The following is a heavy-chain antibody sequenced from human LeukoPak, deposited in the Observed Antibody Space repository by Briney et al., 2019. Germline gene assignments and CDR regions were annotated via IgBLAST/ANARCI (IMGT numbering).Heavy chain of an antibody. D-gene: IGHD6-13*01. Sequence: SETLSLTCTVSGGSISSQYWSWIRQPPGKGLEWIGYMYYSGSTKYNPSLKSRVTISVDTSRNQFSLRLSSVTAADTAVYFCARVDSSSWLFDYWGQGTLVTVSS. CDR1: GGSISSQY. V-gene: IGHV4-59*11. CDR3: ARVDSSSWLFDY. J-gene: IGHJ4*02. CDR2: MYYSGST.